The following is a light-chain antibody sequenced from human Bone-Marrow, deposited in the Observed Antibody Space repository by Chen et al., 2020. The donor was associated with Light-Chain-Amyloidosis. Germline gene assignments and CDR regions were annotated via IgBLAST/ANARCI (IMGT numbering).Light chain of an antibody. Sequence: QTVVTQEPSFSVPPGETVTLTLGLSPGSVSGSRSPTWYQQTPAQPPRTLIGSTKTRSSGVPDRFSASILGNKAALTITGVQVDDEADYYCVVFLGSGIWEFGGGTKLTVL. J-gene: IGLJ3*02. CDR2: STK. V-gene: IGLV8-61*01. CDR1: PGSVSGSRS. CDR3: VVFLGSGIWE.